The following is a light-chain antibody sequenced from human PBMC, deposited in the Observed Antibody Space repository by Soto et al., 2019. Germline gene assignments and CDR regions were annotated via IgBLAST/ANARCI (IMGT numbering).Light chain of an antibody. Sequence: QSALTQPASVSGSPGQSITISCTGTSSDVGSYNLVSWYQQHPGKARKLMIYEGSKRPSGVSDRFSGSKSGNTASLTISGLQAEDEADYYCCSYAGSRVFGGGTQLTVL. CDR1: SSDVGSYNL. V-gene: IGLV2-23*01. J-gene: IGLJ3*02. CDR2: EGS. CDR3: CSYAGSRV.